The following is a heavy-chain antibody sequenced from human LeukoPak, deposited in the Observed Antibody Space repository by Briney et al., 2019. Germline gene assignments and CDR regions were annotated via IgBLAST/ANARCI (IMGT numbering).Heavy chain of an antibody. CDR3: AKDGPTRGYSYGYDY. V-gene: IGHV3-74*01. J-gene: IGHJ4*02. Sequence: GGSLRLSCAASGFTFSNHWMHWVRQAPGKGLMWVSRINRDGSRTDYADSVKGRFTISRDDAKNTLYLQVNSLRAEDTAVYYCAKDGPTRGYSYGYDYWGQGTLVTVSS. CDR2: INRDGSRT. D-gene: IGHD5-18*01. CDR1: GFTFSNHW.